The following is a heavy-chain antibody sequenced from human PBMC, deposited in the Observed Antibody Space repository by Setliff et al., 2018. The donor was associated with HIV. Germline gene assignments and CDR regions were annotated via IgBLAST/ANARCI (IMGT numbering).Heavy chain of an antibody. D-gene: IGHD3-10*01. CDR2: IYNSGNS. CDR3: ARVEAKVRGATYGMDV. V-gene: IGHV4-59*11. J-gene: IGHJ6*02. CDR1: GDPISNHY. Sequence: SETLSLTCNVSGDPISNHYWNWIRQPPGKGLEWIATIYNSGNSVSNPSLKSRVTISIDTSKNHFSLTLNSVTAADSAVYYCARVEAKVRGATYGMDVWGQGTVVTRLL.